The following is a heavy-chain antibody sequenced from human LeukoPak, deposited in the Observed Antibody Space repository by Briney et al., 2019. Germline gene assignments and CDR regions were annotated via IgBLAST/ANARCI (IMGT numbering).Heavy chain of an antibody. CDR1: GYTFTSYA. CDR3: ARDGNDYGDYTFDY. CDR2: INAGNGNT. Sequence: ASVTVSCTASGYTFTSYAMHWVRQAPGQRLEWMGWINAGNGNTKYSQKFQGRVTITRDTSASTAYMELSSLRSEDTAVYYCARDGNDYGDYTFDYWGQGTLVTVSS. J-gene: IGHJ4*02. D-gene: IGHD4-17*01. V-gene: IGHV1-3*01.